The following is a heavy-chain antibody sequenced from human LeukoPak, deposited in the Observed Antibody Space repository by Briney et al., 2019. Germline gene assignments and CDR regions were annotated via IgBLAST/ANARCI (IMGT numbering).Heavy chain of an antibody. CDR3: ARELGSSSWYYYYGMDV. V-gene: IGHV1-8*01. D-gene: IGHD6-13*01. CDR2: MNPNSGNT. CDR1: GYTFTSYD. J-gene: IGHJ6*02. Sequence: ASVKVSCKASGYTFTSYDINWVRQATGQGPEWMGWMNPNSGNTGYAQKFQGRVTMTRNTSISTAYMELSSLRSEDTAVYYCARELGSSSWYYYYGMDVWGQGTTVTVSS.